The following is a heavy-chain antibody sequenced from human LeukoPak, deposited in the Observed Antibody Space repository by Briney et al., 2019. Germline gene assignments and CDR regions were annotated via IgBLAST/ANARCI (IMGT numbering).Heavy chain of an antibody. CDR1: GFTFSSYA. J-gene: IGHJ4*02. CDR2: ISGSGGST. D-gene: IGHD3-22*01. Sequence: GGSLRLSCAASGFTFSSYAMSWVRQAPGKGLEWVSAISGSGGSTYYADSVKGRFTISRDNSKNTLYLQMNSLRAEDTAVYYCAKVGPYYYGSRSVAFDYWGQGTLVTVSS. CDR3: AKVGPYYYGSRSVAFDY. V-gene: IGHV3-23*01.